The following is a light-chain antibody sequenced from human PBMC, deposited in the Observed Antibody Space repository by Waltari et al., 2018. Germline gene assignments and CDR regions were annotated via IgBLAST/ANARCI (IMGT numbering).Light chain of an antibody. CDR1: QSVLYSSNNMNY. Sequence: TQSPDSLAVSLGERATINCKSSQSVLYSSNNMNYLAWYQQKPGQPPKLLIYWASTRESGVPDRFSGSGSGTDFTLTISSLQAEDVAVYYCQQYYSTPLTFGGGTKVEIK. CDR3: QQYYSTPLT. J-gene: IGKJ4*01. V-gene: IGKV4-1*01. CDR2: WAS.